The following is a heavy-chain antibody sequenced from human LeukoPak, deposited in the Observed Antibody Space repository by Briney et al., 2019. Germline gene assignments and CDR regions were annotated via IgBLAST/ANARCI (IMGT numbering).Heavy chain of an antibody. CDR2: IYYSGST. CDR3: ARSGGYCGGDCFSDNFDY. V-gene: IGHV4-30-4*07. J-gene: IGHJ4*02. Sequence: SETLSLTCAVSGGSISSGGYSWSWIRQPPGKGLEWIGYIYYSGSTYYNPSLKSRVTISVDTSKNQFSLKLSSVTAADTAVYYCARSGGYCGGDCFSDNFDYWGQGTLVTVSS. CDR1: GGSISSGGYS. D-gene: IGHD2-21*02.